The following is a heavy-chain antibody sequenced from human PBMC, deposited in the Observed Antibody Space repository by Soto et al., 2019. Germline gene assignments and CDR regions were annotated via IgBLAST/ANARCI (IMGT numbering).Heavy chain of an antibody. CDR1: GYTFTGYY. CDR3: ARAGNTNKPRKVLLKDY. CDR2: INPNSGGT. J-gene: IGHJ4*02. V-gene: IGHV1-2*02. D-gene: IGHD3-10*01. Sequence: ASVKVSCKASGYTFTGYYMHWVRQAPGQGLEWMGWINPNSGGTNYAQKFQGRVTMTRDTSISTAYMELSRLRSDDTAVYYCARAGNTNKPRKVLLKDYWGQGTLVTVSS.